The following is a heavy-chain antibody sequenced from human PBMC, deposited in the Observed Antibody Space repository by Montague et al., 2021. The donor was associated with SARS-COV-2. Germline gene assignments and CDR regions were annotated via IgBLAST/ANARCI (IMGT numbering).Heavy chain of an antibody. J-gene: IGHJ5*02. CDR2: IYASGST. D-gene: IGHD6-13*01. CDR3: ARDLSSSWSYWFDL. CDR1: GGYISSGSYY. V-gene: IGHV4-61*02. Sequence: TLSLTCTVSGGYISSGSYYWSWIRQPPGRGMEWIGRIYASGSTNYNPSLKSRVTISVDTSKNQFSLKVSSVTAADTAVYYCARDLSSSWSYWFDLWGQGTLVTVPS.